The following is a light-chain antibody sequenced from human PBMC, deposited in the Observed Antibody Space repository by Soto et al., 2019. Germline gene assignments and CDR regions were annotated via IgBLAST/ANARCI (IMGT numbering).Light chain of an antibody. J-gene: IGKJ4*02. CDR1: QSISNF. Sequence: DIQMTPSPSFVSASVGDRVTSTCRASQSISNFLYWYQQKPGKAPNHLIYAASSLQSGVPSTFSDRGARTVFTLTISILQPEDFATYFWHQSCNTPLTFGGKPKVEIK. V-gene: IGKV1-39*01. CDR2: AAS. CDR3: HQSCNTPLT.